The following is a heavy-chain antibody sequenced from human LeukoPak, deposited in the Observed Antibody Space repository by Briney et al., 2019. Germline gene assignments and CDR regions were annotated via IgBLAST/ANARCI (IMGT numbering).Heavy chain of an antibody. CDR3: ARSLGSLKEYWWFDP. J-gene: IGHJ5*02. CDR1: GCTFNNYY. Sequence: GESLKISCKGSGCTFNNYYIHWLRQAPGQGVEWMGKINPDNGATEYLQNLKGRLTMTRDTSRSTVFMELSRLRSDDTAFYYCARSLGSLKEYWWFDPWGQGTLVTVSS. D-gene: IGHD2/OR15-2a*01. V-gene: IGHV1-2*02. CDR2: INPDNGAT.